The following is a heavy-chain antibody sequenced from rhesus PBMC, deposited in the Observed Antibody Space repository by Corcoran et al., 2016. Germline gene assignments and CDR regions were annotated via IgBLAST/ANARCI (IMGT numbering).Heavy chain of an antibody. V-gene: IGHV4S7*01. Sequence: QVQLQESGPGLLKPSETLSLTCAVSGGSLSGGYYWGWLRQHPGKGLEWIGNIYGNNASNYYKHALKSRVTMSKDKSKNQFSLKLSSVTAADTAVYYCARGRAVAGSYWYFDIWGPGTPITISS. D-gene: IGHD4-29*01. J-gene: IGHJ2*01. CDR1: GGSLSGGYY. CDR3: ARGRAVAGSYWYFDI. CDR2: IYGNNASN.